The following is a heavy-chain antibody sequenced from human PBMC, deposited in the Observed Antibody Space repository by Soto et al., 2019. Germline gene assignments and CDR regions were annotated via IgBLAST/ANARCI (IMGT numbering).Heavy chain of an antibody. CDR2: LSDTGDRT. Sequence: EVQLLESGGGLVQPGGSLRLSCAASGFTFRNYAMSWVRQAPGKGLEWVSALSDTGDRTYYADSVKGRFTISRDNFKSPLYLQMNRLRAEDTAVYYCAKDAYGYCFDPWGQGTLVIVSS. V-gene: IGHV3-23*01. CDR1: GFTFRNYA. J-gene: IGHJ5*02. D-gene: IGHD4-17*01. CDR3: AKDAYGYCFDP.